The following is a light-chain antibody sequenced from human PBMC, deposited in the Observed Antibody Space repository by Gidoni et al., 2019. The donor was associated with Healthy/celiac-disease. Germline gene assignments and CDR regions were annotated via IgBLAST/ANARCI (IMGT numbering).Light chain of an antibody. CDR3: QQYDNLLT. Sequence: DFKMTHSPSSLSASVGDRVTITCQPSQDISNYLNWYQQKPGKAPKLLIYDASNLETGVQSRFSGSGSGTDFTVTISILQPEDIATYYCQQYDNLLTFGGGTKVEIK. CDR2: DAS. J-gene: IGKJ4*01. V-gene: IGKV1-33*01. CDR1: QDISNY.